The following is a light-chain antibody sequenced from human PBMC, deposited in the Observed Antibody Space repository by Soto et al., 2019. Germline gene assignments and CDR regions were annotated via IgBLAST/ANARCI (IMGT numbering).Light chain of an antibody. CDR2: GVT. CDR1: SRDVGGYNY. V-gene: IGLV2-14*01. Sequence: QSVLTQPASVSGSPGQSITISCTGTSRDVGGYNYVSWYQQYPGKAPKLMIYGVTNRPSGVSNRFSGSKTGNTASLTISGLQAEEEAYYYCFSHRRGDSHVFGTGTKVTVL. CDR3: FSHRRGDSHV. J-gene: IGLJ1*01.